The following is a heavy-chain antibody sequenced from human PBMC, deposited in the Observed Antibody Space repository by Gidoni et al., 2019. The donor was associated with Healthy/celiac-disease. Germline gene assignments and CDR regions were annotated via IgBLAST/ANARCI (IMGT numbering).Heavy chain of an antibody. V-gene: IGHV3-20*04. Sequence: EVQLVESGGGVVRPGGSLRLSCAASGFTFDDYGMSWVRQAPGTGLEWVSGINWNGGSTGYADSVKGRFTISRDNAKNSLYLQMNSLRAEDTALYYCARDLVFIAVAERYYYYGMDVWGQGTTVTVSS. D-gene: IGHD6-19*01. CDR2: INWNGGST. CDR1: GFTFDDYG. J-gene: IGHJ6*02. CDR3: ARDLVFIAVAERYYYYGMDV.